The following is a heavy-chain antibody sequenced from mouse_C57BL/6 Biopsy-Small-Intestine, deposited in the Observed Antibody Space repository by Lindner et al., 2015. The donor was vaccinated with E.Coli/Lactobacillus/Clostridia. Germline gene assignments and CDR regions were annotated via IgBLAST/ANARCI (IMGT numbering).Heavy chain of an antibody. J-gene: IGHJ3*01. CDR3: ARQGILYSNYVTFAY. CDR1: GYTFTSYT. D-gene: IGHD2-5*01. V-gene: IGHV1-4*01. Sequence: VQLQESGAELARPGASVKMSCKASGYTFTSYTMHWVKQRPGQGLEWIGYINPSSGYTKYNQKFKDKATLTADKSSSTAYMQLSSLTSEDSAVYYCARQGILYSNYVTFAYWGQGTLVTVSA. CDR2: INPSSGYT.